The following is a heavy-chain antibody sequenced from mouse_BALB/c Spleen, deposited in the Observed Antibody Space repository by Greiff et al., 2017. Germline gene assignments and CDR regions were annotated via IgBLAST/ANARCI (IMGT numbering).Heavy chain of an antibody. CDR2: ISSGGSYT. CDR1: GFTFSSYG. D-gene: IGHD2-14*01. CDR3: ARYRYEGFDY. Sequence: EVMLVESGGDLVKPGGSLKLSCAASGFTFSSYGMSWVRQTPDKRLEWVATISSGGSYTYYPDSVKGRFTISRDNAKNTLYLQMSSLKSEDTAMYYCARYRYEGFDYWGQGTTLTVSS. V-gene: IGHV5-6*01. J-gene: IGHJ2*01.